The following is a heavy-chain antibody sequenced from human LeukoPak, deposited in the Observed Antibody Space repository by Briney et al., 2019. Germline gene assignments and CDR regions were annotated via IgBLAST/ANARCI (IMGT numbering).Heavy chain of an antibody. Sequence: GASVEVSCKASGYNFTSYAISWVRQAPGQGLEYMGWISPYNGNRHYEHKLQSRPTMTIDTSTSTAYMELRFLRSDDTAGYYCARHFYEFWNEVSLDRPNYFDPWGQGTLVTVSS. CDR1: GYNFTSYA. V-gene: IGHV1-18*01. CDR3: ARHFYEFWNEVSLDRPNYFDP. J-gene: IGHJ5*02. CDR2: ISPYNGNR. D-gene: IGHD3-3*01.